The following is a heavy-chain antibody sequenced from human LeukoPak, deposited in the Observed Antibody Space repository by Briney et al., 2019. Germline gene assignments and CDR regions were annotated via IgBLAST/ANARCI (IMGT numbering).Heavy chain of an antibody. CDR2: LYRGGET. V-gene: IGHV3-53*01. J-gene: IGHJ4*02. CDR1: GFPVSSNY. D-gene: IGHD3-22*01. Sequence: PGGSLRLSCAASGFPVSSNYMSWVRQAPGKGLEWVSVLYRGGETYYADSVKGRFTISRDNYKNTLYLQMNSLRAEDTAVYYCARGTYYYPSSGHYSEPFDYWGQGTLVTVSS. CDR3: ARGTYYYPSSGHYSEPFDY.